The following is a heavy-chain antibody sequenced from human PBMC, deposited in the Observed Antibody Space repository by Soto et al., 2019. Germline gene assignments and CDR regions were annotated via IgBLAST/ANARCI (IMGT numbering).Heavy chain of an antibody. CDR2: IYYSGST. D-gene: IGHD3-10*01. CDR3: ARDRYGSGSLENYHYYYGMDV. J-gene: IGHJ6*02. CDR1: GGSISSGGYY. Sequence: PSETLSLTCTVSGGSISSGGYYWSWIRQHPGKGLEWIGYIYYSGSTYYNPSLKSRVTISVDTSKNQFSLKLSSVTAADTAVYYCARDRYGSGSLENYHYYYGMDVWGQGTTVTVSS. V-gene: IGHV4-31*03.